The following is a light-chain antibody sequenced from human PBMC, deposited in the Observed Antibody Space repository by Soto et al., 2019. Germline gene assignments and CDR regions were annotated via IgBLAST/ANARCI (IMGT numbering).Light chain of an antibody. J-gene: IGKJ1*01. V-gene: IGKV3-15*01. CDR3: QQYNNWPRT. CDR1: QSVRSN. Sequence: VLIQSPVTLSLSPGGRSTLSCRAIQSVRSNLAWYQQKACQAPRLLIYGASTRATGIPARFSGSGSGTEFTLTISSLQSEDFEVYYCQQYNNWPRTFGQGTKVDIK. CDR2: GAS.